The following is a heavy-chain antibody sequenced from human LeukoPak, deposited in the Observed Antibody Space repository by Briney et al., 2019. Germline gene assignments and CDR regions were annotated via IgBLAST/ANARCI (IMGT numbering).Heavy chain of an antibody. CDR2: ISSSSSYK. V-gene: IGHV3-21*01. Sequence: GGSLRLSCAASGFTLSTYSMNWVRQAPGKGLEWVSSISSSSSYKYYADSVKGRSTISRDNAKNSLYLQMNSVRAEDTAVYYCARGPPGCSSTSCHQGAFDIWGQGTMVTVSS. J-gene: IGHJ3*02. CDR1: GFTLSTYS. D-gene: IGHD2-2*01. CDR3: ARGPPGCSSTSCHQGAFDI.